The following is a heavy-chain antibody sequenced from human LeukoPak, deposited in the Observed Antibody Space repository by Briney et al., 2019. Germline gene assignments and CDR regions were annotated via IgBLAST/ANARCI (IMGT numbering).Heavy chain of an antibody. J-gene: IGHJ4*02. D-gene: IGHD3-22*01. V-gene: IGHV3-30*02. CDR1: GFTVSSNY. CDR3: AKDPTHFRVWDDYDNTRLNY. Sequence: GGSLRLSCAASGFTVSSNYMSWVRQAPGQGLEWVAFTRYDGNNKYYADSVKGRFTISRDNSKNTVYLQMNSLRAEGTAVYYCAKDPTHFRVWDDYDNTRLNYWGQGTLVTVSS. CDR2: TRYDGNNK.